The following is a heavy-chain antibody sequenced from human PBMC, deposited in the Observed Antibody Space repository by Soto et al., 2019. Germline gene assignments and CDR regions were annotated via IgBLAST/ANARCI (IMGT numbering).Heavy chain of an antibody. Sequence: SETLSLSCTVSGGSISSYYWTWIRQPPGKGLEWIGYIHYSGSTNYNPSLKSRVTISRDTSKNQFSLKLSSVTAADTAVYYCARVPENYYGSVPYYFACWGQGTLVTVSS. V-gene: IGHV4-59*01. J-gene: IGHJ4*02. CDR3: ARVPENYYGSVPYYFAC. CDR1: GGSISSYY. CDR2: IHYSGST. D-gene: IGHD3-10*01.